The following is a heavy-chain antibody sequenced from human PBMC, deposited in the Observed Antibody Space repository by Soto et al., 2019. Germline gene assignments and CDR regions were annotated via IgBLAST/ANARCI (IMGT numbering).Heavy chain of an antibody. CDR3: ARDRDGYTDAFDI. J-gene: IGHJ3*02. Sequence: QVQLQESGPGLVKPSETLSLTCTVSGGSISSYYWSWIRQPPGKGLEWIGYIYYSGSTNYNPSLKSRATISVDTSKNQFSLKLSSVTAADTAVYYCARDRDGYTDAFDIWGQGTMVTVSS. CDR2: IYYSGST. V-gene: IGHV4-59*01. CDR1: GGSISSYY. D-gene: IGHD5-12*01.